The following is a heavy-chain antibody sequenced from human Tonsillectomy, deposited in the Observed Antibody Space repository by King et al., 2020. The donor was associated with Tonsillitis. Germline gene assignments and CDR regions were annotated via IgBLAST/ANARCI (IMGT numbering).Heavy chain of an antibody. CDR1: GFTFSSYA. Sequence: QVQLVESGGGVVQPGRSLRLSCAASGFTFSSYAMHWVRQAPGKGLEWVAVISYDGSNKYYADSVMGRFTISRDNSKNTRSLQMNSLRAEDTAVYYCARFRDPDAFDIWGQGTMVTVSS. J-gene: IGHJ3*02. V-gene: IGHV3-30*04. D-gene: IGHD2-21*02. CDR3: ARFRDPDAFDI. CDR2: ISYDGSNK.